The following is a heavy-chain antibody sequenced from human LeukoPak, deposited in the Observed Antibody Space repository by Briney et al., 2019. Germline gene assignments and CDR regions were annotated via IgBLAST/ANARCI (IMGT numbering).Heavy chain of an antibody. D-gene: IGHD3-10*01. CDR2: ISYDGSKQ. J-gene: IGHJ6*02. CDR1: GSPFSIYA. CDR3: AKRSRRLTIVRGVPREDV. Sequence: PGGSLRLSCAASGSPFSIYAVHWVRQAPGKGLAWVAVISYDGSKQHYADSVKGRFTISRDNSKNTLYLQMNSLRAEDTAVYYCAKRSRRLTIVRGVPREDVWGQGTTVTVSS. V-gene: IGHV3-30*18.